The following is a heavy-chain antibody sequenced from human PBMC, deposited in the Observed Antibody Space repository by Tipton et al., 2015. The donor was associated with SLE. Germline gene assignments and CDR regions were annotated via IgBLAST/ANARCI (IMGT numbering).Heavy chain of an antibody. CDR3: ARDPELLGRYDY. CDR1: GVSIISSNNY. J-gene: IGHJ4*02. CDR2: IYYSGRT. D-gene: IGHD2-15*01. Sequence: TLSLTCTVSGVSIISSNNYWDWIRQPTGKGLVWIGTIYYSGRTDYNPSLKSRVTMSVDTSMNQFSLQLSSVTAADTAVYYCARDPELLGRYDYWGQGTLVTVSS. V-gene: IGHV4-39*07.